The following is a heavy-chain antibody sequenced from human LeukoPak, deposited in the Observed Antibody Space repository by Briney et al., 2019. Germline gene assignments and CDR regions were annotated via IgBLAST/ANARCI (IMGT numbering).Heavy chain of an antibody. CDR3: ARDNPKNSGSYSGIDY. D-gene: IGHD1-26*01. V-gene: IGHV1-3*01. CDR1: GGTFSSYA. Sequence: ASVKVSCKASGGTFSSYAISWVRQAPGQRLEWMGWINAGNGNTKYSQKFQGRVTITRDTSASTAYMELRSLRSDDTAAYYCARDNPKNSGSYSGIDYWGQGTLVTVSS. J-gene: IGHJ4*02. CDR2: INAGNGNT.